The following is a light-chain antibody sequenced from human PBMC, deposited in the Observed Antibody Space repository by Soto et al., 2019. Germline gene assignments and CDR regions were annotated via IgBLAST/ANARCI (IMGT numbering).Light chain of an antibody. V-gene: IGKV3-20*01. Sequence: EIELTQFPGTLSLSPGDRATLSCRASHNVATNYLAWYQQRPGQAPRLLIYGASNRATGIPDRFSGTGSGTDFSLTISRLEPEDLAVYFCQQYGTSPLTFGGGTKVEIK. CDR3: QQYGTSPLT. CDR1: HNVATNY. CDR2: GAS. J-gene: IGKJ4*01.